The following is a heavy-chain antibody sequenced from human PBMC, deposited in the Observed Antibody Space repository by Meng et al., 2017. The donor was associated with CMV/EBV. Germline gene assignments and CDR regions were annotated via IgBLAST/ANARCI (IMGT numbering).Heavy chain of an antibody. CDR3: ANVQGDTMMVVVSHFDY. CDR1: FTFSSYA. CDR2: ISGSGGST. J-gene: IGHJ4*02. Sequence: FTFSSYAMSWVRQAPGKGLEWVSAISGSGGSTYYADSVKGRFTLSRDNSKNTLYLQMNSLRAEDTAVYYCANVQGDTMMVVVSHFDYWGQGTLVTVSS. D-gene: IGHD3-22*01. V-gene: IGHV3-23*01.